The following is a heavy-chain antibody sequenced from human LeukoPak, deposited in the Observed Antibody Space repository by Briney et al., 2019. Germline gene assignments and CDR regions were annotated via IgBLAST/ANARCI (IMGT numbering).Heavy chain of an antibody. D-gene: IGHD3-10*01. V-gene: IGHV3-30*04. CDR1: GFTFSNYA. CDR3: ARDSGFSGAQRGEF. CDR2: ISYDGSNK. J-gene: IGHJ4*02. Sequence: PGGSLRLSCAASGFTFSNYAIHWVRRPPGKGLEWGAVISYDGSNKFYADSVKGRFTISRDNSKNSLYLQMNSLRADDTAVYYCARDSGFSGAQRGEFWGQGTLVTVSS.